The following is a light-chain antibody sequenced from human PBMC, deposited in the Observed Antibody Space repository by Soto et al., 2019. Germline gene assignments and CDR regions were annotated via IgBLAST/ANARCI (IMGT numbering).Light chain of an antibody. CDR2: EVS. Sequence: QPASVSGSPGQSITISCTGTSSDVGGYNYVSWYQQHPGKAPKLMIYEVSNRPSGVSNRFSGSKSGNTASLTISGLQAEDEADYYCSSYTSSSTLVFGTGTKVTVL. CDR3: SSYTSSSTLV. V-gene: IGLV2-14*01. CDR1: SSDVGGYNY. J-gene: IGLJ1*01.